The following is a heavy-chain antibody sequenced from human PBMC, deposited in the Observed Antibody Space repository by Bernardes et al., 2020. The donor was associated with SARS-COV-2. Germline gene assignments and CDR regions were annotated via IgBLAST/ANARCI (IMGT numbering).Heavy chain of an antibody. CDR2: VNAGNGTT. D-gene: IGHD4-17*01. V-gene: IGHV1-3*01. J-gene: IGHJ4*02. Sequence: AALKVYCKASGYNFISYAMYWVRQAPGQGLEWMGWVNAGNGTTKYSQKFQGRLTLTRDSYADIVYMELTRLTPEDTAVYYCARPRLEPTYGDYVCLDFWGQGTLVTVSS. CDR1: GYNFISYA. CDR3: ARPRLEPTYGDYVCLDF.